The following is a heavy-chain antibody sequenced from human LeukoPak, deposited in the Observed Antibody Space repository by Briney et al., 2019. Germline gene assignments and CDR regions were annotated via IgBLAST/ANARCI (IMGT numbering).Heavy chain of an antibody. J-gene: IGHJ4*02. V-gene: IGHV1-69*13. CDR1: GGTFSSYA. CDR3: ARLDDYGGTYYFDY. Sequence: SVKVSCTASGGTFSSYAISWVRQAPGQGLEWMGGIIPIFGTANYAQKFQGRVTITADESTSTAYMELSSLRSEDTAVYYCARLDDYGGTYYFDYWGQGTLVTVSS. D-gene: IGHD4-23*01. CDR2: IIPIFGTA.